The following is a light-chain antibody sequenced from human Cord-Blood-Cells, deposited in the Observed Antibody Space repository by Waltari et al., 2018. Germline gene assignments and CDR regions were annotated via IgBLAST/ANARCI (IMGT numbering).Light chain of an antibody. CDR3: QSADSSGTYV. V-gene: IGLV3-25*03. CDR2: KDS. CDR1: ALPKQY. Sequence: SYELTQPPSVSVSPGQTARITCSGDALPKQYAYWYKQKPGQAPVLVIYKDSERPSGIPERFSGSSSGTTVTLTSSGVQAEDEADYYCQSADSSGTYVFGTGTKVTVL. J-gene: IGLJ1*01.